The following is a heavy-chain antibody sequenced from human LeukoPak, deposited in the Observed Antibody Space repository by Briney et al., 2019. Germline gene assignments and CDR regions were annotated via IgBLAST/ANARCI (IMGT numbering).Heavy chain of an antibody. D-gene: IGHD3-10*01. CDR3: ARHNEVRYYYYMDV. Sequence: ASVKVSCKASGYTFTGYYMHWVRQAPGQGLEWMGWISAYNGNTNYAQKLQGRVTMTTDTSTSTAYMELRSLRSDDTAVYYCARHNEVRYYYYMDVWGKGTTATISS. J-gene: IGHJ6*03. CDR1: GYTFTGYY. V-gene: IGHV1-18*04. CDR2: ISAYNGNT.